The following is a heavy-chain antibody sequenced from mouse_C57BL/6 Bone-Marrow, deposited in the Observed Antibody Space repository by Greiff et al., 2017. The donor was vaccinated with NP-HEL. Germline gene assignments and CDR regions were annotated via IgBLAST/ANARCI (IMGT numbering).Heavy chain of an antibody. Sequence: VKLMESGAELVRPGTSVKMSCKASGYTFTNYWIGWAKQRPGHGLEWIGDIYPGGGYTNYNEKFKGKATLTADKSSSTAYMQFSSLTSEDSAIYYCARRITTVRAYWGQGTLVTVSA. CDR2: IYPGGGYT. CDR3: ARRITTVRAY. J-gene: IGHJ3*01. V-gene: IGHV1-63*01. CDR1: GYTFTNYW. D-gene: IGHD1-1*01.